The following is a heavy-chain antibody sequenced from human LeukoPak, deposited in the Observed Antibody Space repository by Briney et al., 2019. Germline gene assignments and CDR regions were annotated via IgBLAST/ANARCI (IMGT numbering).Heavy chain of an antibody. V-gene: IGHV6-1*01. CDR2: TYYRSKWYN. CDR3: ARDFGDGYNPKAYYFDY. J-gene: IGHJ4*02. CDR1: GDSVSSNSAA. D-gene: IGHD5-24*01. Sequence: SQTLSLTCAISGDSVSSNSAAWNWIRQSPSRGLEWLGRTYYRSKWYNDYAVSVKSRITINPDTSKNQFSLQLNSVTPEDTAVYYCARDFGDGYNPKAYYFDYWGQGTLVTVSS.